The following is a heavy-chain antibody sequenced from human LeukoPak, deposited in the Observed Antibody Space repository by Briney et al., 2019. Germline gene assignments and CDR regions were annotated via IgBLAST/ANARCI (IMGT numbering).Heavy chain of an antibody. V-gene: IGHV3-30*03. J-gene: IGHJ4*02. CDR3: AIQGDSSGYYPDY. Sequence: GGSLRLSCAASGFTFSSYGMHWVRQAPGKGLERVAVISYDGSNKYYADSVKGRFTISRDNSKNTLYLQMNSLRAEDTAVYYCAIQGDSSGYYPDYWGQGTLVTVSS. CDR1: GFTFSSYG. CDR2: ISYDGSNK. D-gene: IGHD3-22*01.